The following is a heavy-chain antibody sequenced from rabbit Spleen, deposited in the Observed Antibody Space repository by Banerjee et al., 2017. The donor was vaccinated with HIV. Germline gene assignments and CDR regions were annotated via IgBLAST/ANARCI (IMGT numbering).Heavy chain of an antibody. V-gene: IGHV1S45*01. CDR1: GFSFSSSYW. D-gene: IGHD6-1*01. Sequence: QEQLEESGGDLVKPEGSLTLTCTASGFSFSSSYWICWVRQAPGKGLEWIACIYAGSSGKIYYANRAKGRFTISKTSSTTVTLQMTSLTAADTATYFCARGGRYGVPNAGYASTLDLWGPGTLVTVS. CDR2: IYAGSSGKI. CDR3: ARGGRYGVPNAGYASTLDL. J-gene: IGHJ3*01.